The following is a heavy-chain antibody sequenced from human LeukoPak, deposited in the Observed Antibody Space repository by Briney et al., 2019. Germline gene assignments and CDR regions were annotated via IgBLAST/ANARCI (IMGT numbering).Heavy chain of an antibody. Sequence: ASVKVSCKASGYTFTGYYIHWVRQAPGQGLEWMGWINPNSGGTNYAQKFQGRVTMTRDTSISTAYMELSRLRSDDTAVYFCARHPAQWLVPGHWGQGTLVTVSS. D-gene: IGHD6-19*01. CDR3: ARHPAQWLVPGH. V-gene: IGHV1-2*02. J-gene: IGHJ4*02. CDR2: INPNSGGT. CDR1: GYTFTGYY.